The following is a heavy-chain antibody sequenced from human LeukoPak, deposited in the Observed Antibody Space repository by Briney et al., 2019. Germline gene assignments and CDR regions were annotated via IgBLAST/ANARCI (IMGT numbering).Heavy chain of an antibody. CDR2: IIPIFGTA. D-gene: IGHD3-9*01. Sequence: ASVKVSCTASGGTFSSYAISWVRQAPGQGLEWMGGIIPIFGTANYAQKFQGRVTITADESTSTAYMELSSLRSEDTAVYYCARARAYYDILTGYPHETHYYGMDVWGQGTTVTVSS. CDR1: GGTFSSYA. CDR3: ARARAYYDILTGYPHETHYYGMDV. J-gene: IGHJ6*02. V-gene: IGHV1-69*13.